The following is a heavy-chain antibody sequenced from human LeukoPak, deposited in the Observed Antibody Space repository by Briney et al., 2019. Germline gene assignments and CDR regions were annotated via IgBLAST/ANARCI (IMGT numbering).Heavy chain of an antibody. V-gene: IGHV5-51*01. J-gene: IGHJ4*02. D-gene: IGHD2-2*01. CDR1: GTDFSTFW. CDR3: ARPHSTSRYVCDY. CDR2: IYPCYSDT. Sequence: GESLKISCQVSGTDFSTFWLAWVRQMPGKGLEWLGVIYPCYSDTRYSPSFEGQVTISVDKSISTAYLQWSSLKATDSAVYYCARPHSTSRYVCDYWGQGTLVTVSS.